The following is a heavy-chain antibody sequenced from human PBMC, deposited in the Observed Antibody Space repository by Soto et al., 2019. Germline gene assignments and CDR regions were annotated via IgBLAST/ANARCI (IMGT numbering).Heavy chain of an antibody. Sequence: GGSLSRSCAASGFTFSAYWINWVRQTPGKGLEWVANINPDGSVKSYAESVKGRFTVSRDNAKNSLYLQMNSLRAEDTAVYSCSRGYDYLIDYWGQGTLVTVSS. CDR3: SRGYDYLIDY. CDR1: GFTFSAYW. J-gene: IGHJ4*02. CDR2: INPDGSVK. D-gene: IGHD3-22*01. V-gene: IGHV3-7*01.